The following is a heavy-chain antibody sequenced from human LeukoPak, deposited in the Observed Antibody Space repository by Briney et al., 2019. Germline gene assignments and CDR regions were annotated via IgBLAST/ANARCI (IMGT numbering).Heavy chain of an antibody. D-gene: IGHD1-26*01. V-gene: IGHV7-4-1*02. J-gene: IGHJ6*02. Sequence: ASVKVSRKASGYTFTSYAMNWVRQAPGQGLEWMGWINTNTGNPTYAQGFTGRFVFSLDTSVSTAYLQISSLKAEDTAVYYCARVVGVLRFYYYGMDVWGQGTTVTVSS. CDR3: ARVVGVLRFYYYGMDV. CDR2: INTNTGNP. CDR1: GYTFTSYA.